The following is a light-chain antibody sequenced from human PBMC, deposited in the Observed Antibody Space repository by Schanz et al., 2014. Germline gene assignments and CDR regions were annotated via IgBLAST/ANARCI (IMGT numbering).Light chain of an antibody. CDR1: SSDVGTNNY. Sequence: QSALTQPRSVSGSPGQLVTISCTGTSSDVGTNNYVSWYQQHPGKAPKLMIYDVTKRPSGVPDRFSGSKSGNTAALTISGLQAEDEAQYYCHSYAGHYAWVFGGGTKLTVL. CDR2: DVT. V-gene: IGLV2-11*01. CDR3: HSYAGHYAWV. J-gene: IGLJ3*02.